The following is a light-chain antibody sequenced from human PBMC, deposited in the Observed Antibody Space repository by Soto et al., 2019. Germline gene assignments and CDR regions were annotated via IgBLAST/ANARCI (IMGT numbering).Light chain of an antibody. V-gene: IGKV1-39*01. CDR2: AAS. CDR3: QQSYSSPVT. Sequence: DIQMTQSPSSLSASGGDRITITCRASQSISNYLNWYQQKPGKAPNLLIYAASSLQSGVPSRFSGSGSGTDFTLTISSLQPEDFATYYCQQSYSSPVTFGQGTKGEI. J-gene: IGKJ2*01. CDR1: QSISNY.